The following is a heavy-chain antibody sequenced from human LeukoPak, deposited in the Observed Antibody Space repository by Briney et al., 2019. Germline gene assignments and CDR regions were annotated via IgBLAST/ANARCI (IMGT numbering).Heavy chain of an antibody. D-gene: IGHD3-22*01. CDR2: IKSDGRT. CDR1: GFTLSSYW. CDR3: ARAPSEIGGYYPEYFRH. V-gene: IGHV3-74*01. J-gene: IGHJ1*01. Sequence: GGSLRLSCAASGFTLSSYWMHWARQAPGKGLVWVSRIKSDGRTNYADSVKGRFTISRDNAKNTVSLQMNSLRAEDTGVYYCARAPSEIGGYYPEYFRHWGQGTLVIVSS.